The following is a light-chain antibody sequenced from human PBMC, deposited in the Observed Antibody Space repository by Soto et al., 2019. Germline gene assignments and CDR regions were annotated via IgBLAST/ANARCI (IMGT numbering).Light chain of an antibody. V-gene: IGKV4-1*01. Sequence: DIVMTQSPDSLAVSLGERAAINCKSSQSVLYSSNNKNYLAWYRQKPGQPPKLLIYWASTRESGVPDRFSGSGSGTDFTLTINSLQAEDVAVSYCQQYYSTPFGPGTKVDFK. CDR1: QSVLYSSNNKNY. J-gene: IGKJ3*01. CDR2: WAS. CDR3: QQYYSTP.